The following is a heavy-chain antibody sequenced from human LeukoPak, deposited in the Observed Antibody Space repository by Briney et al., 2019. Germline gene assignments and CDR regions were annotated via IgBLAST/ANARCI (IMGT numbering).Heavy chain of an antibody. CDR1: GGSISSYY. CDR3: ARQWDYSDSSGRALNYFDY. Sequence: PSETLSLTCTVAGGSISSYYWSWIRQPPGKGLEWIGYIYYSGSTNYNPSLKSRVTISVDTSKNQFSLKLISMTAADTAVYYCARQWDYSDSSGRALNYFDYWGQGTLVTVAS. D-gene: IGHD3-22*01. V-gene: IGHV4-59*08. J-gene: IGHJ4*02. CDR2: IYYSGST.